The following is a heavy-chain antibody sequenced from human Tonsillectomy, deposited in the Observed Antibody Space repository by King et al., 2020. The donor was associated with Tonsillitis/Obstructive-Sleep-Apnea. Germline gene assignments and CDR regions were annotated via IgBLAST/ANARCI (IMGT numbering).Heavy chain of an antibody. CDR1: GGSISSYY. V-gene: IGHV4-59*08. D-gene: IGHD3-10*01. Sequence: VQLQESGPGLVKPSETLSLTCTVSGGSISSYYWSWIRQPPGKGLEWIAYVYYTGSTNYNPSLKSRVTISVDTSKNQLSLQLSSVTAADTAVYYSARHVYYYGSGNWFGPWGQGTLVTVSS. J-gene: IGHJ5*02. CDR2: VYYTGST. CDR3: ARHVYYYGSGNWFGP.